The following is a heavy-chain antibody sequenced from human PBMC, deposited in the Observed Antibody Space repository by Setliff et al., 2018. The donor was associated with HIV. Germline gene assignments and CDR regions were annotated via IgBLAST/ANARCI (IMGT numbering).Heavy chain of an antibody. CDR1: GYTFTNYA. CDR3: ARGRISVEAAPLGWFDP. CDR2: ISGYKGNT. Sequence: ASVKVSCKASGYTFTNYAISWIRQAPGQGLEWLGWISGYKGNTNYAQKLQGRVTMTTETSASTAYMELRSLRSDDTAVYYCARGRISVEAAPLGWFDPWGQGTLVTVSS. V-gene: IGHV1-18*01. J-gene: IGHJ5*02. D-gene: IGHD3-3*02.